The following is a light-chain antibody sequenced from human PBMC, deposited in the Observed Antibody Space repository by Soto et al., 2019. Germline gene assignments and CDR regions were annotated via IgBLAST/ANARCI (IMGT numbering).Light chain of an antibody. V-gene: IGLV1-44*01. CDR2: NGN. Sequence: QSVLTQPPSASGTPGQWVTISCSGGSSDIGSNTVHWYQHLPGTAPKLLIYNGNQRPSGVPDRFSGSKSGTSASLAISGLQSKDEADYYCAAWDDSLNVPVFGGGTKLTVL. J-gene: IGLJ2*01. CDR1: SSDIGSNT. CDR3: AAWDDSLNVPV.